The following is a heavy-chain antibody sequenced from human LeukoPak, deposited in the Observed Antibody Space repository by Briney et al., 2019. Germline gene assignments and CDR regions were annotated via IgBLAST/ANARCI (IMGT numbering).Heavy chain of an antibody. CDR2: IFYSGNA. Sequence: SETLSLTCTVSGYSISSGYYWAWVRQPPGKGLEWLGCIFYSGNAHYNPSLKSPVTISIDTSKNQFSLKVSSVTAADTAIYYCARDLSFDWFPYYFDYWGQGILVTVSS. V-gene: IGHV4-38-2*02. CDR3: ARDLSFDWFPYYFDY. CDR1: GYSISSGYY. J-gene: IGHJ4*02. D-gene: IGHD3-9*01.